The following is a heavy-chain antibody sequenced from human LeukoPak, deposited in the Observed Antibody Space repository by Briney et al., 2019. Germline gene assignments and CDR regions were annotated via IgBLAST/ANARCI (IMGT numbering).Heavy chain of an antibody. D-gene: IGHD3-9*01. CDR2: ISAYNGNT. CDR1: GYTFTSYG. CDR3: ARDEGGYWYDILTGYYNYFDY. V-gene: IGHV1-18*01. J-gene: IGHJ4*02. Sequence: GASVKVSCKASGYTFTSYGISWVRQAPGQGLEWMGWISAYNGNTNYAQKLQGRVTMTTDTSTSTAYMELRSLRSDDTAVYYCARDEGGYWYDILTGYYNYFDYWGQGTLVTVSS.